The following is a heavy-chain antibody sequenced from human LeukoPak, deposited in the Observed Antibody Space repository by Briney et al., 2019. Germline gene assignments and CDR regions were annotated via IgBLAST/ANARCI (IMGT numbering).Heavy chain of an antibody. CDR2: ISWDGGST. CDR1: GFTFDNYT. Sequence: GGSLRLSCAASGFTFDNYTMHWVRHAPGKGLEWVSLISWDGGSTYYADSVKGRFTISRDNSKNSLYLQMNSLRTEDTALYYCAKDSARYCSGGSCYANHYYYYYGMDVWGQGTTVTVSS. J-gene: IGHJ6*02. D-gene: IGHD2-15*01. V-gene: IGHV3-43*01. CDR3: AKDSARYCSGGSCYANHYYYYYGMDV.